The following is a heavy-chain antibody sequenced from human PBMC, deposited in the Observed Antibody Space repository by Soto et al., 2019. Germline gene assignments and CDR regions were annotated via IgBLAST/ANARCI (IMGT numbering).Heavy chain of an antibody. CDR2: VFSSVSA. Sequence: SETLSLTCIVSGVSVRSYTWSWVRQPANKGLEWIGRVFSSVSATYNPSLKSRVSISMDTPENRISLKLDSVTAADAGVYYCARSGGSLDYWGQGTLVTVSS. CDR3: ARSGGSLDY. V-gene: IGHV4-4*07. J-gene: IGHJ4*02. D-gene: IGHD2-15*01. CDR1: GVSVRSYT.